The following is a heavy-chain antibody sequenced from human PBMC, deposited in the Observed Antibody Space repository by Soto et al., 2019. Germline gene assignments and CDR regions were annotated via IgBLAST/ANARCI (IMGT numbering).Heavy chain of an antibody. Sequence: GGSLRLSCAASRFTFSGFGMHWVRQAPGKGLEWVAIIWYDGSDKYYADSVRGRFTISRDNSKNTLSLQMNSLRAEDTAVYHCAFGNLSYYFDYWGQGTPVTVSS. CDR2: IWYDGSDK. V-gene: IGHV3-33*01. CDR3: AFGNLSYYFDY. D-gene: IGHD3-16*01. CDR1: RFTFSGFG. J-gene: IGHJ4*02.